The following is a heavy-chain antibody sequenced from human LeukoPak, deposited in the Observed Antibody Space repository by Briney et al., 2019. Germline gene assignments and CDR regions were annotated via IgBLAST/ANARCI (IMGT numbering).Heavy chain of an antibody. CDR2: INHSGST. J-gene: IGHJ4*02. V-gene: IGHV4-34*01. D-gene: IGHD2-2*01. CDR3: ARGSVPAAMSLDY. Sequence: SETLSLTCAVYGGSSSGYYWSWIRQPPGKGLEWIGEINHSGSTNYNPSLKSRVTISVDTSKNQFSLKLSSVTAADTAVYYCARGSVPAAMSLDYWGQGTLVIVSS. CDR1: GGSSSGYY.